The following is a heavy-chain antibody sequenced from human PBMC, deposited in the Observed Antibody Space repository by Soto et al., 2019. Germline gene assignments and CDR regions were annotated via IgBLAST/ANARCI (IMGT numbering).Heavy chain of an antibody. CDR3: ATVPSVAGPRYYYYGMDV. Sequence: QVQLVQSGAEVKXPGASVKVSCKVSXYTXXXXXMXXXXXXXXXXXXXXXXFDPEDGETIYAQKFQGRVTMTEDTSTDTAYMELSSLRSEDTAVYYCATVPSVAGPRYYYYGMDVWGQGTTVTVSS. J-gene: IGHJ6*02. D-gene: IGHD6-19*01. CDR2: FDPEDGET. CDR1: XYTXXXXX. V-gene: IGHV1-24*01.